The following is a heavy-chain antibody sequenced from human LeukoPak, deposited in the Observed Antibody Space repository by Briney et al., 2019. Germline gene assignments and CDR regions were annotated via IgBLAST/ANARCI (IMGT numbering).Heavy chain of an antibody. D-gene: IGHD3-22*01. V-gene: IGHV1-2*02. CDR2: INPNSGGT. CDR3: ARRCDTSSYYTYYFDY. CDR1: GYTFTAYY. J-gene: IGHJ4*02. Sequence: GASVKVSCKASGYTFTAYYIHWVRQAPGQGLEWMGWINPNSGGTNYGQKFQGRVTMTRDTSISTAYMELSRLRSDDTAGYFCARRCDTSSYYTYYFDYWGQGTLVTVSS.